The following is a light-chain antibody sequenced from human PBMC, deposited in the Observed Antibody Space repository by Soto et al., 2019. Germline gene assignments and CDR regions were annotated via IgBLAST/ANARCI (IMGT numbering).Light chain of an antibody. J-gene: IGLJ7*01. CDR3: GADHGSGSNFVKAV. CDR2: VGTGGIVG. V-gene: IGLV9-49*01. CDR1: SGYSNYK. Sequence: QSVLTQPPSASASLGASVTLTCTLSSGYSNYKVDWYQQRPGKGPRFVMRVGTGGIVGSKGDGIPDRFSVLGSGLNRYLTIKNIQEEDESDYHCGADHGSGSNFVKAVFGGGTKLTVL.